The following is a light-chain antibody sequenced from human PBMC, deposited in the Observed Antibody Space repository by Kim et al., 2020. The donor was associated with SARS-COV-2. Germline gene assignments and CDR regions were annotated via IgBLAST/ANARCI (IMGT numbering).Light chain of an antibody. V-gene: IGKV1-9*01. Sequence: IQLTQSPSSLSASVGDRVTITCRASQGISSYLAWYQQKPGKAPKLLIYAASTLQGGVPSRFSGSGSGTDFTLTISSLQPEDFATYYSQQLNSYPLTFGGGTKVDIK. CDR3: QQLNSYPLT. CDR1: QGISSY. J-gene: IGKJ4*02. CDR2: AAS.